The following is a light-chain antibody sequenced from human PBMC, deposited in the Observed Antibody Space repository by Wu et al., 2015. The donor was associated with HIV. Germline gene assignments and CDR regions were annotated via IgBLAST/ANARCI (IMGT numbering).Light chain of an antibody. CDR1: QYISDNY. CDR3: QQYGSSPRT. Sequence: TQFPPLLSLSVGDTATLSCRASQYISDNYVAWYQQKFGQPPRLLIHEAYKRAAGVPDRFDASGSGTDFTLTIDRLEPEDFAVYFCQQYGSSPRTFGQGTKVEIK. V-gene: IGKV3-20*01. CDR2: EAY. J-gene: IGKJ1*01.